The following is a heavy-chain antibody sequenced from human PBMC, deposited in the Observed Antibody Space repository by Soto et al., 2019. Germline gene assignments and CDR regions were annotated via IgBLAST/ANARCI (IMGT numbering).Heavy chain of an antibody. CDR2: INPILSMS. V-gene: IGHV1-69*02. D-gene: IGHD3-10*01. Sequence: QVQLVQSGAEVKKPGSSRRVSCKASGDTFTFYSINWVRQAPGLGLEWMGRINPILSMSNYAQRFQGRVTMTADKSTSTAYMELSSLRSEDTAMYYCASSYGSGYRAFDYCGQGALVTVSS. CDR1: GDTFTFYS. CDR3: ASSYGSGYRAFDY. J-gene: IGHJ4*02.